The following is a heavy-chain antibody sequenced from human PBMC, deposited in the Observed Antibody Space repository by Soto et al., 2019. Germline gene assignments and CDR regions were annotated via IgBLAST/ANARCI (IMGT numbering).Heavy chain of an antibody. CDR2: IYYSGST. J-gene: IGHJ6*02. D-gene: IGHD1-7*01. V-gene: IGHV4-31*03. CDR1: GGSISSGGYY. CDR3: AIDGNSVAYYYGMDV. Sequence: PSETLSLTCTVSGGSISSGGYYWSWIRQHPGKGLEWIGYIYYSGSTYYNPSLKSRVTISVDTSKNQFSLKLSSVTAADTAVYYCAIDGNSVAYYYGMDVWGQGTTVTVSS.